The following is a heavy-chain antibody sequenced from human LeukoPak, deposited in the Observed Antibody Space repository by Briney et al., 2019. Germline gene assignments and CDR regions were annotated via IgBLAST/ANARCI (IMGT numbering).Heavy chain of an antibody. D-gene: IGHD2-15*01. V-gene: IGHV3-23*01. J-gene: IGHJ2*01. CDR2: ISGSGGST. CDR3: ARTESYCSETRCPYWYFDF. CDR1: GFTFNSYW. Sequence: GGSLRLSCAASGFTFNSYWMSWVRQAPGKGLEWVSGISGSGGSTYFADSVQGRFTISRDNSKNVVYLQLNTVRREDTAAYYCARTESYCSETRCPYWYFDFWGRGTLVTVSS.